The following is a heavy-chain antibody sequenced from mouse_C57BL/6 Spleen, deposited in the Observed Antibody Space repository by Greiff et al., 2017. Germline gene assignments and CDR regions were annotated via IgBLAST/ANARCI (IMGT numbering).Heavy chain of an antibody. J-gene: IGHJ4*01. Sequence: DVHLVESGGGLVKPGGSLKLSCAASGFTFSDYGMHWVRQAPEKGLEWVAYISSGSSTIYYADTVKGRFTISRDNAKNTLFLQMTSLRSEDTAMYYCARNYYGSRRYYYAMDYWGQGTSVTVSS. CDR1: GFTFSDYG. V-gene: IGHV5-17*01. D-gene: IGHD1-1*01. CDR3: ARNYYGSRRYYYAMDY. CDR2: ISSGSSTI.